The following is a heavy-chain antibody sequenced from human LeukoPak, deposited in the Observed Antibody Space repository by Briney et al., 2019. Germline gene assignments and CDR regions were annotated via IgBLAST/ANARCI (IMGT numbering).Heavy chain of an antibody. D-gene: IGHD6-13*01. J-gene: IGHJ4*02. CDR2: IYTSGST. CDR3: ARDILATSIAAPYY. V-gene: IGHV4-61*02. CDR1: GNSISSGDNY. Sequence: PSETLSLTCTVSGNSISSGDNYWSWIRQPAGKGLEWIGRIYTSGSTNYNPSLKSRVTISGDTSKNQFSLRLSSVTAADTAVYYCARDILATSIAAPYYWGQGTLVTVSS.